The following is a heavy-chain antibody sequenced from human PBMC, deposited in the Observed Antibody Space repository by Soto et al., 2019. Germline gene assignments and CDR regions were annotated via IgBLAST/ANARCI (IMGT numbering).Heavy chain of an antibody. V-gene: IGHV4-39*01. CDR2: IYYSGST. CDR1: GCSIRSSSYY. D-gene: IGHD3-3*02. J-gene: IGHJ5*02. Sequence: SETLSLTCTITGCSIRSSSYYWAWIRQPPGKGLEWIGSIYYSGSTYYNPSLKSRVTISVDTSKNQFSLKLSSVTAADTAVYYCASPKIAFYNWFDPWGQGTLVTVS. CDR3: ASPKIAFYNWFDP.